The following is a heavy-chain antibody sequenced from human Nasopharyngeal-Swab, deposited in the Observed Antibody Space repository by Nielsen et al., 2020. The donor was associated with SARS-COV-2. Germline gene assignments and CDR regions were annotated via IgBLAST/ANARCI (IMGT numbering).Heavy chain of an antibody. CDR1: GFTFSSYS. Sequence: GSLRLSCAASGFTFSSYSMNWVRQAPGKGLEWVSSISSSSSYIYYADSVKGRFTISRDNAKNSLYLQMNSLRAEGTAVYYCARDGDYSGWELTDYWGQGTLVTVSS. CDR2: ISSSSSYI. CDR3: ARDGDYSGWELTDY. J-gene: IGHJ4*02. V-gene: IGHV3-21*01. D-gene: IGHD1-26*01.